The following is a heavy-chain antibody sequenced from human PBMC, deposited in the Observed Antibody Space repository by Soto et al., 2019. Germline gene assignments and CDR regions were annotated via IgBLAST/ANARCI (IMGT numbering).Heavy chain of an antibody. D-gene: IGHD3-3*01. CDR3: ARADYDFWSGYTDYYYYYGTDV. V-gene: IGHV1-69*01. J-gene: IGHJ6*02. CDR1: GGTFSSYA. CDR2: IIPIFGTA. Sequence: QVQLVQSGAEVKKPGSSVKVSCKASGGTFSSYAISWVRQAPGQGLEWMGGIIPIFGTANYAQKFQGRVTITADESTSTAYMELSSLRSEDTAVYYCARADYDFWSGYTDYYYYYGTDVWGQGTTVTVSS.